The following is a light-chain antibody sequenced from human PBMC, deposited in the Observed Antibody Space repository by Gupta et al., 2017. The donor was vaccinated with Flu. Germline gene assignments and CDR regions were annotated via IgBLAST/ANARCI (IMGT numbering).Light chain of an antibody. CDR3: QSYDSTLSGYVV. J-gene: IGLJ2*01. Sequence: QSVLTQPPAVSGAPGQRVTIPCTGSSANTGAGYDVHWYQQLPGTATPLLIYGNSNRPFGVPARCSCSTSGASASTATTGLPDEDEADYYCQSYDSTLSGYVVFGGGTKLTVL. V-gene: IGLV1-40*01. CDR1: SANTGAGYD. CDR2: GNS.